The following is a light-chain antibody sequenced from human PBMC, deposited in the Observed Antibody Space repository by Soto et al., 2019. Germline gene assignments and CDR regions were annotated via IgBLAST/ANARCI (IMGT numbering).Light chain of an antibody. CDR2: GAS. CDR1: QSVSSN. J-gene: IGKJ3*01. Sequence: EIVMTQSPATLSVSPGERATLSCRASQSVSSNLAWYQQKPGQVPRLLIYGASTRATSIPARFSGSGSGTEFTLTISSLQSEDFAVYYCQQYNNWPFTFGPGTKVDIK. V-gene: IGKV3D-15*01. CDR3: QQYNNWPFT.